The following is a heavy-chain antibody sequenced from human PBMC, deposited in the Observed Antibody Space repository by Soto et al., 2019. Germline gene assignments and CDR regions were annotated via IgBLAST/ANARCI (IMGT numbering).Heavy chain of an antibody. J-gene: IGHJ6*02. D-gene: IGHD7-27*01. CDR2: ISSSSSTI. CDR3: ARANPRSSGWDV. Sequence: EVQLVESGGGLVQPGGSLRLSCEASGFTPSSYSMNWARQAPGQGLEWVSYISSSSSTIYYADSVKGRFTITRDNAKNLLYLQRSCLSDEDTAEYYWARANPRSSGWDVWGQGTKVTVSS. CDR1: GFTPSSYS. V-gene: IGHV3-48*02.